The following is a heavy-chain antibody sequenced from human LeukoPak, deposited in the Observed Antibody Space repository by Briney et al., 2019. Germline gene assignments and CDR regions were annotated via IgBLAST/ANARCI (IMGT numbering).Heavy chain of an antibody. D-gene: IGHD3-9*01. CDR2: INPNSGGT. Sequence: ASVKVSCKASGYTFTGYYMHWVRQAPGQGLEWMEWINPNSGGTNYAQKFQGRVTMTRDTSISTAYMELSRLRSDDTALYYCARSPHILTGENFDYWGQGTLVTVSS. J-gene: IGHJ4*02. CDR1: GYTFTGYY. CDR3: ARSPHILTGENFDY. V-gene: IGHV1-2*02.